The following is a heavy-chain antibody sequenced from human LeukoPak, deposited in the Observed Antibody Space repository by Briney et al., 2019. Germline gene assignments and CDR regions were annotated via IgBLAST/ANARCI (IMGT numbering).Heavy chain of an antibody. J-gene: IGHJ4*02. Sequence: GGSLRLSCAASGSTFSSYAMSWVRQAPGKGLEWVSAISGSGGSTYYADSVKGRFTISRDNSKNTLYLQMNSLRAEDTAVYYCAKARMVRGVILDYWGQGTLVTVSS. D-gene: IGHD3-10*01. V-gene: IGHV3-23*01. CDR1: GSTFSSYA. CDR2: ISGSGGST. CDR3: AKARMVRGVILDY.